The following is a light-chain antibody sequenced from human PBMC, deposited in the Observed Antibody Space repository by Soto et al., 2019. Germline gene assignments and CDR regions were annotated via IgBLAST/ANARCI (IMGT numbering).Light chain of an antibody. Sequence: SVLTQPPSVSGAPGQRVTISCTGSSSNIGAGYDVHWYRQLPGRAPKLLIYANSNRPSGVPDRFSGSRSGTSASLAITGLQAEDEADYSCQSYDSSLSGFYVFGAGTKVTVL. CDR2: ANS. CDR1: SSNIGAGYD. CDR3: QSYDSSLSGFYV. V-gene: IGLV1-40*01. J-gene: IGLJ1*01.